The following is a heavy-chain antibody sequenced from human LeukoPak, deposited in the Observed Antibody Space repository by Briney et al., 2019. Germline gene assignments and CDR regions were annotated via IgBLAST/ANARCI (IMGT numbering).Heavy chain of an antibody. CDR1: GYTFTGYY. J-gene: IGHJ3*01. V-gene: IGHV1-2*06. CDR3: ARDGSYFLGDAFDF. Sequence: APVKVSCKAFGYTFTGYYMHWVRQAPGQGLGWMGRINPNSGGTNYAQTFQGSVTMTRDTSISTAYMELSRLRSDDTAVYYCARDGSYFLGDAFDFWGQGTMVTVSS. CDR2: INPNSGGT. D-gene: IGHD1-26*01.